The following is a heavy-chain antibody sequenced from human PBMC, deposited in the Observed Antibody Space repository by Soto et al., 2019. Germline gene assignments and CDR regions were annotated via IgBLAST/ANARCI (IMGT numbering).Heavy chain of an antibody. V-gene: IGHV4-59*08. J-gene: IGHJ4*02. D-gene: IGHD3-10*01. CDR1: GGSISSYY. CDR2: IYYSGST. CDR3: ARASMVRGVLDE. Sequence: SETLSLTCTVSGGSISSYYWSWIRQPPGKGLEWIGYIYYSGSTNYNPSLKSRVTISVDTSKNQFSLKLSSVTAADTAVYYCARASMVRGVLDEWGQGTLVTVSS.